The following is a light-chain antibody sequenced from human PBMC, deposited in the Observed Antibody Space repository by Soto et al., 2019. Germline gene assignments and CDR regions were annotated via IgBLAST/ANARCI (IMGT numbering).Light chain of an antibody. J-gene: IGKJ2*01. V-gene: IGKV3-20*01. CDR1: QSVSSSH. CDR3: QQYGGSPLYT. Sequence: DIVLTQSPGTLSLSPGEGATLSCRASQSVSSSHLAWYQQKPGQAPRLVIYGASSRATGIPDRFSGSGSGTDFTLTISRLEPEDFAVYYSQQYGGSPLYTFGQGTTLEIK. CDR2: GAS.